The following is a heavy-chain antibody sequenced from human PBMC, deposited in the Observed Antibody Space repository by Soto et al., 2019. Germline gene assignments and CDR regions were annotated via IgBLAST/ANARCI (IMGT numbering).Heavy chain of an antibody. CDR3: ARGSMWSYGDWVLYYYYGMDV. CDR1: GGSISSYY. Sequence: QVQLQESGPGLVKPSETLSLTCTVSGGSISSYYWSWIRQPPGKGLEWIGYIYYSGSTKYNPSLKSRVTISVDTSKNQFSLKLSSVTAADTAVYYCARGSMWSYGDWVLYYYYGMDVWGQGTTVTVSS. J-gene: IGHJ6*02. D-gene: IGHD4-17*01. CDR2: IYYSGST. V-gene: IGHV4-59*01.